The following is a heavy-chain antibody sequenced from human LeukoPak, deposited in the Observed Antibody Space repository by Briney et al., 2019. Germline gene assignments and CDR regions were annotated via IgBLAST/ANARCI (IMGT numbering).Heavy chain of an antibody. Sequence: GGSLRLSCAASGFTFSSYAMHWVRQAPGKGLEWVAVISYDGSNKYYADSVKGRFTISRDNSKNTLYLQMNSLRAEDTAVYYCARERIVATITLSSKNGYDYWGQGTLVTVSS. CDR1: GFTFSSYA. D-gene: IGHD5-12*01. J-gene: IGHJ4*02. CDR2: ISYDGSNK. CDR3: ARERIVATITLSSKNGYDY. V-gene: IGHV3-30*04.